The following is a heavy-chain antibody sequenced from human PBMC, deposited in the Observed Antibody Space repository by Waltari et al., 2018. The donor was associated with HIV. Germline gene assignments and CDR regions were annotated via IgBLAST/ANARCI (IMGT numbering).Heavy chain of an antibody. Sequence: EVQLVESGGGLVQPGGSLRLSCAASGFTFSSYWMHWVRQAPGKGLVWVSRINSDGSSTSYADSVKGRFTISRDNAKNTLYLQMNSLRAEDTAVYYCAREGWLQSPQGTFDYWGQGTLVTVSS. CDR3: AREGWLQSPQGTFDY. V-gene: IGHV3-74*01. CDR2: INSDGSST. J-gene: IGHJ4*02. CDR1: GFTFSSYW. D-gene: IGHD5-12*01.